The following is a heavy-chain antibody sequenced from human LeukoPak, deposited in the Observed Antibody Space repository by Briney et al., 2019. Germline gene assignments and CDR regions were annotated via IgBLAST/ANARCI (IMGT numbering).Heavy chain of an antibody. CDR1: GFTSSSYT. Sequence: GGSLRLSWAASGFTSSSYTMNWVRQAPGKGREWVSPIIISSSYIYYADSVKGRFTISRDNAKNSLYLQMNSLRAEDTAVYYCARGGITMVRGPKGGYNWFDPWGQGTLVTVSS. V-gene: IGHV3-21*01. J-gene: IGHJ5*02. CDR2: IIISSSYI. CDR3: ARGGITMVRGPKGGYNWFDP. D-gene: IGHD3-10*01.